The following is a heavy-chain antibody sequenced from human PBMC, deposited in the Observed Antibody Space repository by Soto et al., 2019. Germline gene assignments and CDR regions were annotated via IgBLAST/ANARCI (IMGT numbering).Heavy chain of an antibody. CDR3: AREPHMVRGWANY. CDR2: ISYDGSNK. D-gene: IGHD3-10*01. V-gene: IGHV3-30-3*01. Sequence: GGSLRLSCAASGFTFSSYAMHWVRQAPGKGLEWVAVISYDGSNKYYADSVKGRFTISRDNSKNTLYLQMNSLRAEDTAVYYCAREPHMVRGWANYWGQGTLVTVSS. CDR1: GFTFSSYA. J-gene: IGHJ4*02.